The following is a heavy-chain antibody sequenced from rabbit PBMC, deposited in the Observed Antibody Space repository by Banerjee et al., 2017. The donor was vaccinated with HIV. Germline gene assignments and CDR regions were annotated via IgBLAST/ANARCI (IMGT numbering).Heavy chain of an antibody. CDR3: ARGCDGYGYASSRLDL. CDR1: GFSFSSSYY. D-gene: IGHD6-1*01. CDR2: IYTGSGST. V-gene: IGHV1S45*01. Sequence: QEQLEESGGDLVKPEGSLTLTCTASGFSFSSSYYMCWVRQAPGKGLEWNGCIYTGSGSTYYASWAKGRFTISKTSSTTVTLQMTSLTVADTATYFCARGCDGYGYASSRLDLCGPGTLVTVS. J-gene: IGHJ3*01.